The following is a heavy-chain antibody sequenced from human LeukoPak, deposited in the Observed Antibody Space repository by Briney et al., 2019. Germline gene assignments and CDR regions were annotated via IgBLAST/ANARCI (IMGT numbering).Heavy chain of an antibody. Sequence: SETVSLTCTVSGGSINSYYWSWIRQPPGKGLEWIGSVYYTGSTDYNPSLKSRVTISVDASKNHFSLRLRSVTAADTAVYYCARSRHAAGTRNWRFDPWGQGTLVTVSS. D-gene: IGHD1-7*01. CDR2: VYYTGST. J-gene: IGHJ5*02. CDR3: ARSRHAAGTRNWRFDP. CDR1: GGSINSYY. V-gene: IGHV4-59*12.